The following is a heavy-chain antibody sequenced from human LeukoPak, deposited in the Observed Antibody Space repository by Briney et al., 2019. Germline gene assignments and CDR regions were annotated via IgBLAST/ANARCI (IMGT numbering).Heavy chain of an antibody. CDR3: ARDVRTYSSSWYPFDY. CDR2: INPNSGGT. J-gene: IGHJ4*02. D-gene: IGHD6-13*01. V-gene: IGHV1-2*02. CDR1: GYTFTGYY. Sequence: GASVKVSCKASGYTFTGYYMHWVRQAPGQGLEWMGWINPNSGGTNYAQKFQGRVTMTRDTSISTAYMELSRLRSDDTAVYYCARDVRTYSSSWYPFDYWGQGTLVTVSS.